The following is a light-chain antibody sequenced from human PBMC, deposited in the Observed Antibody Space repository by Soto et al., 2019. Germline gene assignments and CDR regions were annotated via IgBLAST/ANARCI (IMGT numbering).Light chain of an antibody. Sequence: EIVLTQSPGTLSLSPGERATLSCRASQSVSSSYLAWYQQKPGQAPRLLFYGASSRATGIPDRFSGSGSGTDFTLTISRLEPEDFAVYYCQQYGSSPGTCGQGTKVDSK. V-gene: IGKV3-20*01. CDR3: QQYGSSPGT. CDR2: GAS. J-gene: IGKJ1*01. CDR1: QSVSSSY.